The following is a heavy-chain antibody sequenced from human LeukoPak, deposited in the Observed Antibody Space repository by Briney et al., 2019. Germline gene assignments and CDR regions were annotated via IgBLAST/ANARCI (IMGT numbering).Heavy chain of an antibody. Sequence: PGGSLRLSCAASGFTFSSYAMSWVRQAPGKGLEWVSAISGSGGSTYYADSVKGRFTISRDNSKNTLYLQMNSLRAEDTAVYYCARDRDGSGSYFDYWGQGTLVTVSS. CDR3: ARDRDGSGSYFDY. CDR2: ISGSGGST. CDR1: GFTFSSYA. J-gene: IGHJ4*02. V-gene: IGHV3-23*01. D-gene: IGHD3-10*01.